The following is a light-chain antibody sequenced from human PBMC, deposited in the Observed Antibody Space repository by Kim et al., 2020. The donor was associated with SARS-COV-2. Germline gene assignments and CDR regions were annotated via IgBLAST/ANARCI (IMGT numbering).Light chain of an antibody. Sequence: ALGQTDRITCQGDSLRSYYASWYQQKPGQAPVLVIYGKNNRPSGIPDRFSGSSSGNTASLTLTGAQAEDEADYYCNSRDSSGNHLVFGTGTKVTVL. V-gene: IGLV3-19*01. J-gene: IGLJ1*01. CDR2: GKN. CDR1: SLRSYY. CDR3: NSRDSSGNHLV.